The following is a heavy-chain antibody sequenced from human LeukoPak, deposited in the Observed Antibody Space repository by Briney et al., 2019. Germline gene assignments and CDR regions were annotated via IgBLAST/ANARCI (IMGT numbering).Heavy chain of an antibody. V-gene: IGHV3-53*01. Sequence: GGSLRLSCAASGFTVSSNYMSWVRQAPGKGLEWVSAIYSGGSTYYADSVKGRFTISRDNSKNTLYLQMNSLRAEDTAVYYCARDSGHGSGSYYNSWGQGTLVTVSS. D-gene: IGHD3-10*01. CDR1: GFTVSSNY. J-gene: IGHJ4*02. CDR3: ARDSGHGSGSYYNS. CDR2: IYSGGST.